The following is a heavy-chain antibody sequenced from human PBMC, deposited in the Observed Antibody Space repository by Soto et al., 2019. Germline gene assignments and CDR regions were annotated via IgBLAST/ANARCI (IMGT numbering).Heavy chain of an antibody. J-gene: IGHJ4*02. Sequence: GVSLRLCCAASGFTVSSYGMHGVRQAPGKGLEWVAVISYDGSNKYYADSVKGRFTISRDNSKNTLFLQMSSLRAEDTAVYYCVDFTATIDFWGQGTLVTVS. CDR3: VDFTATIDF. CDR1: GFTVSSYG. D-gene: IGHD6-25*01. CDR2: ISYDGSNK. V-gene: IGHV3-30*03.